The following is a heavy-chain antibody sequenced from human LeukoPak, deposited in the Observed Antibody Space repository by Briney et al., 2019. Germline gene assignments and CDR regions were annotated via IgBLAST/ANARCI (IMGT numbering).Heavy chain of an antibody. Sequence: GGSLRLSCVASGFNFRDYYMGWIRQAPGKGLEWVSYSSSSGSTIYYAASVKGRFTISRDNAKNSLYLQMNSLRAEDTAVYYCARSHDYGDQIDYWGQGTLVTVSS. D-gene: IGHD4-17*01. CDR2: SSSSGSTI. J-gene: IGHJ4*02. CDR3: ARSHDYGDQIDY. V-gene: IGHV3-11*04. CDR1: GFNFRDYY.